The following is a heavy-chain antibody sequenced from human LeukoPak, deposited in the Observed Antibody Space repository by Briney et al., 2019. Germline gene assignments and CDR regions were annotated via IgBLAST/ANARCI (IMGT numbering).Heavy chain of an antibody. CDR3: ARDPGSGYETGAFDI. V-gene: IGHV4-4*02. D-gene: IGHD3-22*01. J-gene: IGHJ3*02. Sequence: SETLSLTCAVSGGSISSSNWWSWVRQPPGKGLEWIGEIYHSGSTNYNPSLKSRVTISVDKSKNQFSLKLSSVTAADTAVYYCARDPGSGYETGAFDIWGQGTMVTVSS. CDR1: GGSISSSNW. CDR2: IYHSGST.